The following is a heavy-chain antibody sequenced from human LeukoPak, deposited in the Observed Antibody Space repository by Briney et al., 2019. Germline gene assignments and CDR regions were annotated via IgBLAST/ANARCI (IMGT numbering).Heavy chain of an antibody. Sequence: GASVKVSCKVYGYALTELSMNWVRQAPGKGLEWMGGFDPEDGETIYAQKFQGRVTMTEDTSTDTAYMELSSLRSEDTAVYYCATGGGNSPFDYWGQGTLVTVSS. CDR2: FDPEDGET. J-gene: IGHJ4*02. CDR3: ATGGGNSPFDY. D-gene: IGHD4-23*01. V-gene: IGHV1-24*01. CDR1: GYALTELS.